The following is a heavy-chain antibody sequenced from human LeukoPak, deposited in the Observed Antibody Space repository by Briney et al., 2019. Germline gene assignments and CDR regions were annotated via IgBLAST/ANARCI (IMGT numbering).Heavy chain of an antibody. CDR2: IYYSGST. Sequence: PSETLSLTCTVSGGSISSGDYYWSWIRQPPGKGLEWIGCIYYSGSTYYNPSLKSRVTISVDTSKNQFSLKLSSVTAADTAVYYCARELPYDFWSGYPDYWGQGTLVTVSS. CDR3: ARELPYDFWSGYPDY. CDR1: GGSISSGDYY. J-gene: IGHJ4*02. V-gene: IGHV4-30-4*08. D-gene: IGHD3-3*01.